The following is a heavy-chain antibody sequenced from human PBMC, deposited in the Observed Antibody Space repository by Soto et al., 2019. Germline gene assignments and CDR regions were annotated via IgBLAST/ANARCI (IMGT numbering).Heavy chain of an antibody. V-gene: IGHV1-8*02. CDR2: MNPGSGKT. CDR1: GYTFINYD. Sequence: QVQLVQSGAEVKEPGASVRVSCKASGYTFINYDISWVRQATGQGLEWMGWMNPGSGKTGYANKFQGRVTMPRESSTIKPHLELISLTSEDTAIYYCARMASFVTLTWCGPWGQGTLVTVSS. D-gene: IGHD3-3*02. CDR3: ARMASFVTLTWCGP. J-gene: IGHJ5*02.